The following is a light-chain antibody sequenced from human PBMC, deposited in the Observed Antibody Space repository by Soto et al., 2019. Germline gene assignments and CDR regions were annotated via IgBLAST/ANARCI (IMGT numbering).Light chain of an antibody. V-gene: IGKV3-20*01. CDR3: QLYGDSPMYT. CDR1: QSVSDSS. J-gene: IGKJ2*01. CDR2: GAS. Sequence: EIVLTQSPGTLSLSPGERATLSCRASQSVSDSSLAWYHQKPGQAPRLLIYGASRRATGIPDTFSGSGSGTDFTLTISRLEPEDFVVYYCQLYGDSPMYTFGQGTKWEIK.